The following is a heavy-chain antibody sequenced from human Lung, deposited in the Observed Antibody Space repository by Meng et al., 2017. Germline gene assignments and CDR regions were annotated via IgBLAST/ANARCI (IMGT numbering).Heavy chain of an antibody. CDR1: DYTFTGYG. CDR3: ARGTPGRSYSDY. V-gene: IGHV1-18*01. D-gene: IGHD3-10*01. CDR2: LGAHDGDT. Sequence: QVQPVQSGPEVTKPGASVKVACKAADYTFTGYGVSWVREAPGQGLEWMAWLGAHDGDTSHAPKFQGRVTVSADRPPATAYMELRSLRSDDTAVYYCARGTPGRSYSDYWGQGTLVTVSS. J-gene: IGHJ4*02.